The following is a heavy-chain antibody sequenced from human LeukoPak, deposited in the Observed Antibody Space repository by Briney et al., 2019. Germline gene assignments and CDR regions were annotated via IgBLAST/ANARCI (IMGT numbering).Heavy chain of an antibody. V-gene: IGHV3-23*01. Sequence: GSLRLSCAASGFTFSSYAMSWVRQAPGKGLEWVSAISGSGGSTYYADSMKGRFTISRDNSKNTLYLQMNSLRAEDTAVYYCAKAVVVPAGKNYYYYYYMDVWGKGTTVTVSS. CDR3: AKAVVVPAGKNYYYYYYMDV. CDR2: ISGSGGST. CDR1: GFTFSSYA. J-gene: IGHJ6*03. D-gene: IGHD2-2*01.